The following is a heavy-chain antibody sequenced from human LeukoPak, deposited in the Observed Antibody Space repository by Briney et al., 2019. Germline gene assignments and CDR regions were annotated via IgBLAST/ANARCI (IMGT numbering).Heavy chain of an antibody. CDR3: ARDPGGYSYGADY. CDR1: GGSISSSSYY. D-gene: IGHD5-18*01. Sequence: SETLSLTFTVSGGSISSSSYYWGWIRQPPGKGLEWIGSIYYSGSTYYNPSLKSRVTISVDTSKNQFSLKLSSVTAADTAVYYCARDPGGYSYGADYWGQGTLVTVSS. V-gene: IGHV4-39*07. J-gene: IGHJ4*02. CDR2: IYYSGST.